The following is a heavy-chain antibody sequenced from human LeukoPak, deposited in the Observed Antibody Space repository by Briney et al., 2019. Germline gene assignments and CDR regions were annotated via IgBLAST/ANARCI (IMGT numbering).Heavy chain of an antibody. CDR2: ISATGTYT. CDR1: GFTFSTYS. CDR3: ARVGAYTDYAPDY. J-gene: IGHJ4*02. V-gene: IGHV3-21*01. D-gene: IGHD4-17*01. Sequence: GGSLRLSCVASGFTFSTYSMNWVRQAPGKGLEWVSSISATGTYTYYADSVKGRFTISRDSAKNSLYLQMSSLRAEDTAVYYCARVGAYTDYAPDYGGQGTLVTVSS.